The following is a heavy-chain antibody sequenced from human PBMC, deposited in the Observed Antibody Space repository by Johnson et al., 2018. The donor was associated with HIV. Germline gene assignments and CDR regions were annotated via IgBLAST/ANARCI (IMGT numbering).Heavy chain of an antibody. Sequence: VQLVESGGGLVQTGGSLRLSCAASGFTFSNAWMNWVRQAPGKGLEWVGVIRSKAYGGTTDYAASVKGRFTISRDDSKSIAYLQMNSLRAGDTAVYYCTTGRPSSAAFDIWGQGTMVTVSS. CDR3: TTGRPSSAAFDI. J-gene: IGHJ3*02. CDR2: IRSKAYGGTT. V-gene: IGHV3-71*01. CDR1: GFTFSNAW.